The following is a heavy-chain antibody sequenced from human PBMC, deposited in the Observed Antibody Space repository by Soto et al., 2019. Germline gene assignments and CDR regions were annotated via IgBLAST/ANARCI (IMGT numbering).Heavy chain of an antibody. V-gene: IGHV3-53*01. J-gene: IGHJ4*02. CDR2: IYSGGYT. Sequence: EVQLVESGGGLIQPGGSLRLSCAVSGFTVSNNYMSWVRQAPGKGLEGVSVIYSGGYTAYGDSVKGRFTISRDNSKNTIYPQMNSPGANAPAGYLGATGGGGGGYWGQGTLVTVSS. CDR1: GFTVSNNY. CDR3: ATGGGGGGY. D-gene: IGHD3-16*01.